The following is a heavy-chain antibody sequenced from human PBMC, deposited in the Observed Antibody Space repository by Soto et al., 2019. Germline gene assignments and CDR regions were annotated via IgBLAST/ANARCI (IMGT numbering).Heavy chain of an antibody. CDR1: GYSIRNGYY. J-gene: IGHJ5*02. Sequence: PSETLSLTCAVSGYSIRNGYYWGWIRQPPGKGLEWIGTIDHSGSTYYNPSLKSRVTISLDASENHFSLKLIPVTAADPAVYYCARVGPYCGGDCYSPPPWGQGTLVTVSS. D-gene: IGHD2-21*02. CDR3: ARVGPYCGGDCYSPPP. V-gene: IGHV4-38-2*01. CDR2: IDHSGST.